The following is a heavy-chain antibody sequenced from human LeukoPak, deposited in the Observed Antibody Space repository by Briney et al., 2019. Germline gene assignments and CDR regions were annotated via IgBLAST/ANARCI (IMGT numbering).Heavy chain of an antibody. CDR3: AKALSSSFTGSSWEY. Sequence: GGSLRLSCAASGFTFDDYAMHWIRQAPGKGLEWVSGINWNGGKIGYADSVRGRFTISRDSAKSSLYLQMNTLRAEDMAFYYCAKALSSSFTGSSWEYWGQGTLVTVSS. CDR2: INWNGGKI. J-gene: IGHJ4*02. V-gene: IGHV3-9*03. D-gene: IGHD6-6*01. CDR1: GFTFDDYA.